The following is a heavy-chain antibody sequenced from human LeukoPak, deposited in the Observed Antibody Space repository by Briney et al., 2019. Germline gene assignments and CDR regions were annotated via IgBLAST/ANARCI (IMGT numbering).Heavy chain of an antibody. CDR2: VSASGTST. J-gene: IGHJ4*02. V-gene: IGHV3-23*01. Sequence: GGSLRLSCVASGFTFSSDALSWVRQAPGKGLEWVSGVSASGTSTFYADSVKGRFTISRDNSKNTLYLQMNSLRAEDTAVYYCAKLNPYYYDSSGYYQDYWGQGTLVTVSS. CDR1: GFTFSSDA. D-gene: IGHD3-22*01. CDR3: AKLNPYYYDSSGYYQDY.